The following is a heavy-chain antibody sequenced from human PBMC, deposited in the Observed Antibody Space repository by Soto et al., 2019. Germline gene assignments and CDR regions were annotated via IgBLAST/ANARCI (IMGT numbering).Heavy chain of an antibody. CDR1: GGSFSGYY. J-gene: IGHJ4*02. CDR3: ARRWVYYYGSGSYPTFDY. V-gene: IGHV4-34*01. CDR2: INHSGST. Sequence: SETLSLTCAVYGGSFSGYYCSWIRQPPGKGLEWIGEINHSGSTNYNPSLKSRVTISVDTSKNQFSLKLSSVTAADTAVYYCARRWVYYYGSGSYPTFDYWGQRTLVTVSS. D-gene: IGHD3-10*01.